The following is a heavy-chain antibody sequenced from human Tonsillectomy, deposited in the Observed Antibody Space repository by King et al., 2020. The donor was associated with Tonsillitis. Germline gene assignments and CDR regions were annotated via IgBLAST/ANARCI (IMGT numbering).Heavy chain of an antibody. V-gene: IGHV3-64D*06. CDR1: GFTFSMYA. Sequence: VQLVESGGGLVQPGGSLRLSCSASGFTFSMYAMHWVRQAPGKGLEYVSGIRNNGGNTYYADSVKGRFTISRDNSKNTLYLQMTSLRLEDTAVYYCVKDRMTNCDSRDPDFYFVFWGQGTLVTVSS. CDR2: IRNNGGNT. CDR3: VKDRMTNCDSRDPDFYFVF. D-gene: IGHD2-21*02. J-gene: IGHJ4*02.